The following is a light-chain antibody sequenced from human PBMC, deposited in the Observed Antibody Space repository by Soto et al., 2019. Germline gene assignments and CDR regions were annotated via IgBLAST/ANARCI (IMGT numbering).Light chain of an antibody. CDR2: DAS. CDR1: QSVSSY. J-gene: IGKJ4*01. V-gene: IGKV3-11*01. CDR3: TQRSNWPST. Sequence: EIVLTQSPATLSLSPGERATLSCRASQSVSSYLAWYQQKPGQAPRLLIYDASNRATGIPARFSGSGSGTDFTLTITSLEPEDFAVYYCTQRSNWPSTFGGGTKVEIK.